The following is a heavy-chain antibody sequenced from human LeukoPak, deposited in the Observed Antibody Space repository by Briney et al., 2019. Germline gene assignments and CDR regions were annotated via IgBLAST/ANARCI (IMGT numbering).Heavy chain of an antibody. D-gene: IGHD6-19*01. Sequence: PVGSLRLSCAPSRFTFSRYWMHWVRQAPGKGLVWVSRINSDGSSTSYADSVKGRFTISRDNAKNTLYLQMNSLRAEDTAVYYCTSFGRQWLDWYWGQGTLVTVSS. CDR1: RFTFSRYW. CDR2: INSDGSST. CDR3: TSFGRQWLDWY. J-gene: IGHJ4*02. V-gene: IGHV3-74*01.